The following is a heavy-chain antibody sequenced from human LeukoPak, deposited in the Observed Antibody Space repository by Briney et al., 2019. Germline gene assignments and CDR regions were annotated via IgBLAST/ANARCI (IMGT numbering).Heavy chain of an antibody. D-gene: IGHD3-10*01. CDR2: INAYNGNT. V-gene: IGHV1-18*01. CDR3: ARDWAYGSGSYYHDY. CDR1: GYTFTSYG. Sequence: ASVKVSCKASGYTFTSYGISWVRQAPGQGLEWMGWINAYNGNTNYAQKLQGRVTMTTDTSTSTAYMELRSLRSDDTAVYYCARDWAYGSGSYYHDYWGQGTLVTVSS. J-gene: IGHJ4*02.